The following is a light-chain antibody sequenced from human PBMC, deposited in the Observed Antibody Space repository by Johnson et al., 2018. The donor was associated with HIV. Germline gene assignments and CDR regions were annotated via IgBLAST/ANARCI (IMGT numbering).Light chain of an antibody. Sequence: HSVLTQPPSVSAAPGQKVTISCSGSNSNIGSYYVSWYQHLPGTAPKLLIYDNTKRPSGIPDRFSGSKSDTSATLGITGLQTGDEADYFCGTWDNSLSAYVFATGTKFTVL. CDR2: DNT. V-gene: IGLV1-51*01. J-gene: IGLJ1*01. CDR3: GTWDNSLSAYV. CDR1: NSNIGSYY.